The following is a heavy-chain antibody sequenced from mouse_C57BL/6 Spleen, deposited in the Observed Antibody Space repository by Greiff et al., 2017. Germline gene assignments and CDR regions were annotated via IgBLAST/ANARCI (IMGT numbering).Heavy chain of an antibody. CDR3: AREEDYYGSYWYFDV. V-gene: IGHV5-17*01. J-gene: IGHJ1*03. Sequence: EVKLVESGGGLVKPGGSLKLSCAASGFTFSDYGMHWVRQAPEKGLEWVAYISSGSSTIYYADTVKGRFTISRDNAKNTLFLQMTSLRSEDTDMYYCAREEDYYGSYWYFDVWGTGTTVTVSS. CDR1: GFTFSDYG. D-gene: IGHD1-1*01. CDR2: ISSGSSTI.